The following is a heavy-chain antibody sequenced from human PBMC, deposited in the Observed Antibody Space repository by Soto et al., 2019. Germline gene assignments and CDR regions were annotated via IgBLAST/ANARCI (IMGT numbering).Heavy chain of an antibody. CDR2: IYYTGST. Sequence: SETQSHTYTVAWGSINNLDWRWIRQPPGKGLEWIGYIYYTGSTNYNPSLKSRVTMSVDTSKNQFSLNLTSLTAADTAIYYCARANWYSEYWGQGTLVNVFS. D-gene: IGHD7-27*01. CDR3: ARANWYSEY. CDR1: WGSINNLD. V-gene: IGHV4-59*11. J-gene: IGHJ4*02.